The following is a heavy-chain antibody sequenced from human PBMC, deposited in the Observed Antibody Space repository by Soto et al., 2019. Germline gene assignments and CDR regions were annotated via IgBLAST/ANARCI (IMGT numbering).Heavy chain of an antibody. D-gene: IGHD5-18*01. CDR2: IDYTGNT. J-gene: IGHJ4*02. CDR1: GGSISSSSYY. CDR3: ETTNKGYGPDS. Sequence: SETLSLTCTVSGGSISSSSYYWGCIRQPPGKGLEWIASIDYTGNTFYNPSLTSRVTISVDTSKNKFSLKVTSVTAADTAVYYCETTNKGYGPDSWGQANLLTVS. V-gene: IGHV4-39*01.